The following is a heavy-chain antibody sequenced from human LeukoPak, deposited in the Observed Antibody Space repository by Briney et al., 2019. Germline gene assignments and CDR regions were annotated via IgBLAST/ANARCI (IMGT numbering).Heavy chain of an antibody. V-gene: IGHV1-18*01. CDR3: AREQYYYYYYYMDV. D-gene: IGHD2-2*01. J-gene: IGHJ6*03. Sequence: ASVKVSCKASGYTFTSNGISWVRQAPGQGLEWMGWISAYNGNTNYAQKLQGRVTMTTDTSTSTAYMELRSLRAEDTAVYYCAREQYYYYYYYMDVWGKGTTVTVSS. CDR2: ISAYNGNT. CDR1: GYTFTSNG.